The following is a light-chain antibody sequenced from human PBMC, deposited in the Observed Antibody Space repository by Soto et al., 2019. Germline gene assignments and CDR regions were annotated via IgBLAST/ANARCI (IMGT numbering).Light chain of an antibody. Sequence: EIVMTQSPATLSVSPGERATLSCRASQSVSSNLAWYQQKPGQAPRLLIYGASTRATGIPARFSGSGSGTDFTLTISSLQSEDFAVYYCQQYNNWPPSTFGQGNKLEIK. CDR2: GAS. CDR1: QSVSSN. J-gene: IGKJ2*01. V-gene: IGKV3D-15*01. CDR3: QQYNNWPPST.